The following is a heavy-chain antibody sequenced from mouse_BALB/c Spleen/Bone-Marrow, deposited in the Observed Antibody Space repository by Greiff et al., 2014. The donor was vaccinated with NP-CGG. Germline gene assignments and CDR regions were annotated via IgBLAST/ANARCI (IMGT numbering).Heavy chain of an antibody. CDR3: ANYYGSTWFAY. V-gene: IGHV5-4*02. CDR2: ISDGGSYT. CDR1: GFTFSDYY. J-gene: IGHJ3*01. Sequence: EVMLVESGGGLVKPGGSLKLSCAASGFTFSDYYMYWVRQTPEKRLEWVATISDGGSYTYYPDSVKGRFTISRDNAKNNLYLQMSSLKPEDTAMYYCANYYGSTWFAYWGQGTLVTVSA. D-gene: IGHD1-1*01.